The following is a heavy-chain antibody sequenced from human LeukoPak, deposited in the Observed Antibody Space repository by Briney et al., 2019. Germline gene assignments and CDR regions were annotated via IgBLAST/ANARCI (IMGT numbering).Heavy chain of an antibody. J-gene: IGHJ3*02. V-gene: IGHV3-23*01. Sequence: GGSLRLSCAASGFTFSSYAMSWVRQAPGKGLEWVSGISASGSSTCYADSVKGRFTISRDNSKDTLYLQMSSLRAEDTAVYYCAKDRAYSGSPRAFDIWGQGTVVTVSS. CDR1: GFTFSSYA. CDR3: AKDRAYSGSPRAFDI. CDR2: ISASGSST. D-gene: IGHD1-26*01.